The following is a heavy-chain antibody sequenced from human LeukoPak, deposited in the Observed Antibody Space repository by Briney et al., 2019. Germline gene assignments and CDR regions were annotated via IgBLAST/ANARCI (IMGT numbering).Heavy chain of an antibody. CDR2: ISSSGSTI. CDR1: GFTFSNAW. D-gene: IGHD3-10*01. Sequence: GGSLRLSCAASGFTFSNAWMSWVRQAPGKGLEWVSNISSSGSTIYYADSVKGRFTISRDNAKNSLYLQMNSLRAEDTAVYYCARATYYYGSGSYYQLDYWGQGTLVTVSS. V-gene: IGHV3-11*04. J-gene: IGHJ4*02. CDR3: ARATYYYGSGSYYQLDY.